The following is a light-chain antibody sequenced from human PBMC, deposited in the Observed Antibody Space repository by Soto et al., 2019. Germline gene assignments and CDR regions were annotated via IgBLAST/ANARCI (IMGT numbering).Light chain of an antibody. CDR3: QLYGSSPPRYT. J-gene: IGKJ2*01. V-gene: IGKV3-20*01. CDR2: AAS. Sequence: EIVLTQSPGTLYLSPGERATLSCRASQSVSSNYLAWYQQKRGQAPRLLIYAASARATGIPGRFSGSGSGTDFTLTISRLEPEDFAVYFCQLYGSSPPRYTFGQGTKVDIK. CDR1: QSVSSNY.